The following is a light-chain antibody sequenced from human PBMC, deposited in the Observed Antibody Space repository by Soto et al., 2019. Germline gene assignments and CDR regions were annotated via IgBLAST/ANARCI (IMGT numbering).Light chain of an antibody. J-gene: IGLJ1*01. Sequence: QSVLTQPRSVSGSPGQSVTISCTGTSXDVGGHNYVSWYQQYPGKAPKLLLSSVSKRPSGVPDRFSGSKSGNTASLTISGLQAEDEADYYCCSYAGSYTYVFGTGTKFTVL. V-gene: IGLV2-11*01. CDR1: SXDVGGHNY. CDR3: CSYAGSYTYV. CDR2: SVS.